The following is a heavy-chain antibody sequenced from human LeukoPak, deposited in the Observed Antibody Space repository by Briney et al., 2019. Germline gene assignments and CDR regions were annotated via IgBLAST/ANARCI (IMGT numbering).Heavy chain of an antibody. Sequence: ASVTVSCTASGYTFTGYYMHWVRQAPGQGLEWMGWINPNSGGTNYAQKFQGRVTMTRDTSISTAYMELSRLRSDDTAVYYCASGGYCSSTSCYGVLDYWGQGTLVTVSS. CDR1: GYTFTGYY. D-gene: IGHD2-2*03. CDR3: ASGGYCSSTSCYGVLDY. V-gene: IGHV1-2*02. J-gene: IGHJ4*02. CDR2: INPNSGGT.